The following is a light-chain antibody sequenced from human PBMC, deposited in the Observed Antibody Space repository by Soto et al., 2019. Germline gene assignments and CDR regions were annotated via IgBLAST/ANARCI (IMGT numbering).Light chain of an antibody. Sequence: QSALTQPASVSESPGQSITISCTGSSSDVGGYKYVSWYQQHPGKAPKLLIYDVTNRPSGVSNRFSGSKSGYMASLTISGLQSEDEADYYCSSYTSFKTLVFGTGTKVTVL. V-gene: IGLV2-14*01. CDR2: DVT. CDR3: SSYTSFKTLV. J-gene: IGLJ1*01. CDR1: SSDVGGYKY.